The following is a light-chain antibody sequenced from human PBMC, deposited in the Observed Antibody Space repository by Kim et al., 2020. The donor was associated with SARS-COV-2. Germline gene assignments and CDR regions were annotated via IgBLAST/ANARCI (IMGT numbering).Light chain of an antibody. CDR3: QQYYTLPWT. V-gene: IGKV4-1*01. Sequence: ANINCKSSQSVLYSSNDKNYLAGYQQKPGQHPKLLISWASTRESGVADRFSGSGSGTDFTLTITSLQAEDVAVYYCQQYYTLPWTFGQGTKVDIK. CDR1: QSVLYSSNDKNY. CDR2: WAS. J-gene: IGKJ1*01.